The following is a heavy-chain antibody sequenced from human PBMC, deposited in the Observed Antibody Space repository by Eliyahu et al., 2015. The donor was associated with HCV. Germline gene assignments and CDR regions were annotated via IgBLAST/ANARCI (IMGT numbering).Heavy chain of an antibody. J-gene: IGHJ4*02. CDR3: VRGGLDDF. Sequence: EVQLVESGGGLVQPGGSLRLSCSASGFTFSTNIMHWVRQAPGKGLEYVSVISGNGGSTYYADSVKGRFTASRDNSKNTLYLQMSSLRAEDTAVYYCVRGGLDDFWGQGTLVTVSS. V-gene: IGHV3-64D*09. CDR1: GFTFSTNI. D-gene: IGHD5-12*01. CDR2: ISGNGGST.